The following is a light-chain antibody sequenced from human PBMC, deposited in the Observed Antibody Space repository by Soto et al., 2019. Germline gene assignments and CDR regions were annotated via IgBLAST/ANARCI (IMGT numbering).Light chain of an antibody. Sequence: QSALTQPASVSGSPGQSITISCTGTSSDVGSYNLVSWYQQHPGKAPKLMIYEGSKRPSGVSNRFSGSKSGNTASLTISGLQAVDEADYYCCSYAGSSTFYVFGTGTKVTVL. CDR2: EGS. V-gene: IGLV2-23*01. CDR3: CSYAGSSTFYV. J-gene: IGLJ1*01. CDR1: SSDVGSYNL.